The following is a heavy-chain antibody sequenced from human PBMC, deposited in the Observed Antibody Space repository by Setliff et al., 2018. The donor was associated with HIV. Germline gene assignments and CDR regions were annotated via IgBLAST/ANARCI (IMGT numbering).Heavy chain of an antibody. CDR1: GDSISSGSYY. CDR2: VYSSGST. V-gene: IGHV4-61*02. J-gene: IGHJ4*02. D-gene: IGHD4-17*01. Sequence: SETLSLTCTVSGDSISSGSYYWSWIRQPAGKGLEWIGRVYSSGSTNYNPPLKSRLTISVDTSKRQFSLNLSSVTAAGTAVYFCARGIGLRPFDAWGQGTLVTVSS. CDR3: ARGIGLRPFDA.